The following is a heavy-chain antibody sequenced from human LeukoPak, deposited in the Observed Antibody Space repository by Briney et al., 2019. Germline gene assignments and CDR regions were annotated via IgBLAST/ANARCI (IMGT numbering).Heavy chain of an antibody. Sequence: SVKVSCKASGGTFSSYAISWVRQAPGQGLEWMGGIIPFFDTANYAQKFQGRVTITTDESTSTAYMELSSLRSEDTAVYYCARAADDRDGYNFYFDYWGKGTLVTVSS. CDR2: IIPFFDTA. J-gene: IGHJ4*02. CDR1: GGTFSSYA. D-gene: IGHD5-24*01. V-gene: IGHV1-69*05. CDR3: ARAADDRDGYNFYFDY.